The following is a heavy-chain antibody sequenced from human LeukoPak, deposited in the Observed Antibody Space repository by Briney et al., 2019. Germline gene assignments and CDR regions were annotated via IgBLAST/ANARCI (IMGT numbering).Heavy chain of an antibody. J-gene: IGHJ4*02. CDR2: IIPIVGKA. CDR3: ARERESGMGLYFDS. Sequence: SVKVSCKASGYTFTSYGISWVRQAPGQGLEWMGRIIPIVGKANYAQNFQGRVTITADKSTSTVYVELSSLRSEDTAVYYCARERESGMGLYFDSWGQGTLATVSS. CDR1: GYTFTSYG. V-gene: IGHV1-69*04. D-gene: IGHD1-26*01.